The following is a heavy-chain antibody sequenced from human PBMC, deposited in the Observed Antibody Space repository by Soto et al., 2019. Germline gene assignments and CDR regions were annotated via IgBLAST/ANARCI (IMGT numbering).Heavy chain of an antibody. Sequence: EVLLVESGGGLVQPGGSLRLSCAVSGFNYNNFAMTWVRQAPGKGLDWVADISASGATIFYADAVKGRFSISRDNARKSLDLQMNSLRLEDPAVYYCARCFGEYSYDKSYLGDWGPGTLVSVAS. CDR3: ARCFGEYSYDKSYLGD. V-gene: IGHV3-48*03. D-gene: IGHD5-18*01. CDR1: GFNYNNFA. J-gene: IGHJ4*02. CDR2: ISASGATI.